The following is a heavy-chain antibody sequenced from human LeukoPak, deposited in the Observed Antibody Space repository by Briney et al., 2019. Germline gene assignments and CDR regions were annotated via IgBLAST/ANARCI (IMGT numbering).Heavy chain of an antibody. CDR1: GFTFSSYA. CDR2: ISYDGSNK. V-gene: IGHV3-30-3*02. D-gene: IGHD5-12*01. J-gene: IGHJ4*02. CDR3: VKRDGYSGLRPRFDY. Sequence: GGSLRLSCAASGFTFSSYAMHWVRQAPGKGLEWVAVISYDGSNKYYADSVKGRFTISRDNSKNTLYLQMNSLRAEDTAVYYCVKRDGYSGLRPRFDYWGQGTLVTVSS.